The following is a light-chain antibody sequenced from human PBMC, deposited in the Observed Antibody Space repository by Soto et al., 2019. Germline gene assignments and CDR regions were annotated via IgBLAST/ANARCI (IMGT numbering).Light chain of an antibody. CDR3: QQYGDSPDTDRWT. V-gene: IGKV3-20*01. CDR1: QSVRSSS. J-gene: IGKJ1*01. Sequence: EIVLTQSPGTLSLSPGERASLSCRASQSVRSSSLAWYQQKPGQPPRLHIYGASSRATGIPDRFSGSGSGTDFTLTISRLEPEDFAVYFCQQYGDSPDTDRWTFGPGTKVEIK. CDR2: GAS.